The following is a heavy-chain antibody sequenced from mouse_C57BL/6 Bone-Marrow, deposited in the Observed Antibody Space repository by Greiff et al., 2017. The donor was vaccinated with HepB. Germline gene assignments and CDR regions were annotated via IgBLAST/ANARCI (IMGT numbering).Heavy chain of an antibody. D-gene: IGHD3-2*02. J-gene: IGHJ2*01. V-gene: IGHV7-3*01. CDR2: IRNKANGYTT. CDR1: GFTFTDYY. Sequence: EVHLVESGGGLVQPGGSLSLSCAASGFTFTDYYMSWVRQPPGKALEWLGFIRNKANGYTTEYSASVKGRFTISRDNSQSILYLQMNALRAEDSATYYCARQDSSGLDYWGQGTTLTVSS. CDR3: ARQDSSGLDY.